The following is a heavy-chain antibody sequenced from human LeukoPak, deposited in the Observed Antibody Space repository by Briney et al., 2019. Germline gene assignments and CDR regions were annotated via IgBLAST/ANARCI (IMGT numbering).Heavy chain of an antibody. Sequence: SETLSLTCAVYGGSFSGYYWSWIRQPPGKGLEWIGEINHIGSTNNNLSLKSRVTISVDTSKNQFSLNLSSETAADTAVYYCARREGDTSMVRSFDYWGQGTLVTVSS. CDR1: GGSFSGYY. CDR3: ARREGDTSMVRSFDY. J-gene: IGHJ4*02. CDR2: INHIGST. D-gene: IGHD5-18*01. V-gene: IGHV4-34*01.